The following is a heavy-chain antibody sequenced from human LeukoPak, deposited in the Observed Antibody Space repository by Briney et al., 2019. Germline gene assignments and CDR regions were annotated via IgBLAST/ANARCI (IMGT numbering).Heavy chain of an antibody. Sequence: GGSLRLSCAASGFTFSSYWMTWVRQAPGKGLEWVAIIKKDGSAKYYVDSVRGRFTISRDNAENSLYLQLNSLSAEDTAVYYCARGSGWAFDIWGQGTMVTVSS. CDR2: IKKDGSAK. V-gene: IGHV3-7*04. D-gene: IGHD6-19*01. CDR1: GFTFSSYW. J-gene: IGHJ3*02. CDR3: ARGSGWAFDI.